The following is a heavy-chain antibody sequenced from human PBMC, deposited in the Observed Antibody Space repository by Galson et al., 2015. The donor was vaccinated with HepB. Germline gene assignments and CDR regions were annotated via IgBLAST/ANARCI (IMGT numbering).Heavy chain of an antibody. CDR1: GYTFTSNG. J-gene: IGHJ6*02. D-gene: IGHD3-16*01. V-gene: IGHV1-18*04. CDR3: ARGGMGGMDV. Sequence: VKVSCKASGYTFTSNGITWVRQAPGQGLEWMGWISPNNGNTNYAQKLRGRVTMTTDTFTSTAYVELRSLKSDDTAVYYCARGGMGGMDVWGQGTTVTVSS. CDR2: ISPNNGNT.